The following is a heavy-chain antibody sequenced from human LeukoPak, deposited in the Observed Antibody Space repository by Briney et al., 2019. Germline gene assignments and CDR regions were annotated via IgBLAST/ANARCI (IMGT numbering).Heavy chain of an antibody. D-gene: IGHD3-10*01. V-gene: IGHV1-2*02. Sequence: VSVEVSCKASGYTFTGYYMHWVRQAPGQGLEWMGWINPNSGGTNCRVTMTRDTSISTAYMELSRLRSDDTAVYYCARGVVRGAIHIWGQGTMVTVSS. CDR3: ARGVVRGAIHI. J-gene: IGHJ3*02. CDR2: INPNSGGT. CDR1: GYTFTGYY.